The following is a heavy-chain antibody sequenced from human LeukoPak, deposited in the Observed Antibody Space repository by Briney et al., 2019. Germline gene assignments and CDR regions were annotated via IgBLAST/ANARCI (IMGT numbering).Heavy chain of an antibody. Sequence: GGSLRLSCAASGFTFSNAWMSWVRQAPGKGLEWVGRIKSKTDGGTTDYAAPVKGRFTISRDDSKNTLYLQMNSLKTEDTAVYYCTTTQSGLVGNYYYYYYMDVWGKGTTVTISS. D-gene: IGHD6-19*01. V-gene: IGHV3-15*01. J-gene: IGHJ6*03. CDR3: TTTQSGLVGNYYYYYYMDV. CDR1: GFTFSNAW. CDR2: IKSKTDGGTT.